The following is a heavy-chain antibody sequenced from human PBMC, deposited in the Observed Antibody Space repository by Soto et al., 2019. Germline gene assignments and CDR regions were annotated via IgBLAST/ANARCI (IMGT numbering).Heavy chain of an antibody. V-gene: IGHV3-7*03. CDR3: ARGHSTSPNWFDP. CDR2: IKVDGSAK. CDR1: GFTLSNYW. Sequence: AGSLRLSCAASGFTLSNYWMSWVRQAPGKGLEWVANIKVDGSAKYYVDSVKGRFTISRDNAKNSLYLQMNSLRGEDTAVYYCARGHSTSPNWFDPWGQGTLVTVSS. D-gene: IGHD6-6*01. J-gene: IGHJ5*02.